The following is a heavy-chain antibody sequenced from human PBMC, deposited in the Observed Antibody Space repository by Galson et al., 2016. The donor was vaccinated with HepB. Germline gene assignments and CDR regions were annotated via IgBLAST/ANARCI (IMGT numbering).Heavy chain of an antibody. D-gene: IGHD6-19*01. CDR1: GGSFSGYF. J-gene: IGHJ6*02. CDR3: ARGSYSSESLPLDV. CDR2: INQLGTT. V-gene: IGHV4-34*01. Sequence: SETLSLTCIVRGGSFSGYFWNWIRQPPGKGLEWIGEINQLGTTKYNPSPNNRVSISLDTSQSQVSLKLTPVTGADAAVYFCARGSYSSESLPLDVWGQGTTVAVSS.